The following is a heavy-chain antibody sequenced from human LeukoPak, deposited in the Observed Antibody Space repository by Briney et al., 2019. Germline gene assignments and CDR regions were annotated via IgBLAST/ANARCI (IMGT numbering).Heavy chain of an antibody. CDR2: IRSKAYGGTT. J-gene: IGHJ4*02. CDR1: GFTFGDYA. CDR3: SGSFGQLTFFDY. D-gene: IGHD3-10*01. V-gene: IGHV3-49*04. Sequence: GGSLRLSCTASGFTFGDYAMSWVRQAPGKGLEWVGFIRSKAYGGTTEYAASVKGRFTISRDDSKTSAYLQMNSLKTEDTAVYYCSGSFGQLTFFDYWGQGTLVTVSS.